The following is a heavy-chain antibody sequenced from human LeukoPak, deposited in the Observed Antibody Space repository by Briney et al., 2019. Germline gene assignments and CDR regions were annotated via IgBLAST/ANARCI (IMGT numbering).Heavy chain of an antibody. CDR1: GFTFSSYG. CDR2: ISYDGSIK. CDR3: AKSPLAYCGGDCPPYYYYGMDV. Sequence: QAGGSLRLSCAASGFTFSSYGMHWVRQAPGKGLEWVAVISYDGSIKYYADSVKGRFTISRDNSKNTLYLQMNSLRAEDTAVYYCAKSPLAYCGGDCPPYYYYGMDVWGQGTTVTVSS. J-gene: IGHJ6*02. D-gene: IGHD2-21*02. V-gene: IGHV3-30*18.